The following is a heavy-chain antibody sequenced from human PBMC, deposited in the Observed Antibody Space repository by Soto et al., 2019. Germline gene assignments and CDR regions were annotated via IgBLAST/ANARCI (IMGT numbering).Heavy chain of an antibody. V-gene: IGHV1-69*12. CDR1: GGTFSSYA. J-gene: IGHJ6*02. D-gene: IGHD3-3*01. CDR2: IIPIFGTA. CDR3: ARDLTIFGVENYYYGMDV. Sequence: QVQLVQSGAEVKKPGSSVKVSCKASGGTFSSYAISWVRQAPGQGLEWMGGIIPIFGTANYAQKFQGRVTTTADESTSTAYMELSSLRSEDTAVYYCARDLTIFGVENYYYGMDVWGQGTTVTVSS.